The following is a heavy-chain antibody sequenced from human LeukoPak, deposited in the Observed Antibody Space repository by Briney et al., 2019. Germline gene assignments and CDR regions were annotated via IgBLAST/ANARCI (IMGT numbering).Heavy chain of an antibody. CDR3: ARGRLWFGESSPDY. CDR1: GYTFTSYG. CDR2: ISAYNSNT. Sequence: GASVKVSCKASGYTFTSYGISWVRQAPGQGLEWMGWISAYNSNTNYAQKLQGRVTMTRDTSTSTVYMELSSLRSEDTAVYYCARGRLWFGESSPDYWGQGTLVTVSS. J-gene: IGHJ4*02. D-gene: IGHD3-10*01. V-gene: IGHV1-18*01.